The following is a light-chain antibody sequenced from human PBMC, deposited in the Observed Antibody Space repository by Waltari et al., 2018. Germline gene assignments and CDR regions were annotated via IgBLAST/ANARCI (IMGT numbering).Light chain of an antibody. J-gene: IGKJ1*01. Sequence: GERATLSCRARQSVSRSLAWYQQKPGQAPKLLSYVASTRATGIPDRFTGSGSGTDFSLTISSLEPEDFAIYFCQHYVRLPATFGQGTKVEIK. CDR1: QSVSRS. CDR3: QHYVRLPAT. V-gene: IGKV3-20*01. CDR2: VAS.